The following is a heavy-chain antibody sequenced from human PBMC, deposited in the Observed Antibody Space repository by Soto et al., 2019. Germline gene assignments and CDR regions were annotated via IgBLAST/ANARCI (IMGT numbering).Heavy chain of an antibody. Sequence: SVKVSCKASGGTFSSYAISWVRQAPGQGLEWMGGIIPIFGTANYAQKFQGRVTITADESTSTAYMEPSSLRSEDTAVYYCARDRRYYDSSGYFLPFYYYGMDGLGQGTTVTVSS. CDR2: IIPIFGTA. CDR1: GGTFSSYA. CDR3: ARDRRYYDSSGYFLPFYYYGMDG. D-gene: IGHD3-22*01. J-gene: IGHJ6*02. V-gene: IGHV1-69*13.